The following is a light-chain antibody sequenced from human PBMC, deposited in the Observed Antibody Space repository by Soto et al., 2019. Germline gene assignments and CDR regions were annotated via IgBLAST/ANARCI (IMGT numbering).Light chain of an antibody. CDR1: ESLIHSDGSTY. CDR2: EVS. Sequence: DVVMTQSPLSLPVTLGQPASISCRSSESLIHSDGSTYLSWFQQRPGQSPRRLINEVSDRDSGVADRFSGNGWGTDFTLKISGVEAEDVGVYYCMQGTHWPWTFGQGTEVEIK. CDR3: MQGTHWPWT. J-gene: IGKJ1*01. V-gene: IGKV2-30*02.